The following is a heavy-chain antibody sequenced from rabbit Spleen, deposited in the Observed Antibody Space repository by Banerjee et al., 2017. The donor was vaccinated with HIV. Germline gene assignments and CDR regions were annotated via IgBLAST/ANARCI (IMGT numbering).Heavy chain of an antibody. CDR3: ARDSGSSFSSYGMDL. CDR2: INTYTTKA. V-gene: IGHV1S40*01. J-gene: IGHJ6*01. D-gene: IGHD8-1*01. Sequence: APGKGLQWIACINTYTTKAVYATWAIGRFTISRTSSTTVTLQMTSLTAADTATYFCARDSGSSFSSYGMDLWGPGTLVTVS.